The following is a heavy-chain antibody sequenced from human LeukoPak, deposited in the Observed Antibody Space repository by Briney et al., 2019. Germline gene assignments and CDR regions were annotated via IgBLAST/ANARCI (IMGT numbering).Heavy chain of an antibody. CDR3: ARDRMGNYFDY. CDR2: ISPSGGST. CDR1: GYTFTSNY. J-gene: IGHJ4*02. D-gene: IGHD3-16*01. V-gene: IGHV1-46*01. Sequence: GASVKVSCKAFGYTFTSNYMHWVRQAPGQGPEWMGVISPSGGSTTYAQKFQGRVTLTRDMSTSTDYLELSSLRSDDTAVYYCARDRMGNYFDYWGQGTLVTVSS.